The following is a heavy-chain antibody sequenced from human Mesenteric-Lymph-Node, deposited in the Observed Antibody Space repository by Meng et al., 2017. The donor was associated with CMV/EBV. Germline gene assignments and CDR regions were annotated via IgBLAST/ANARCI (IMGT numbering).Heavy chain of an antibody. CDR2: IAYDGSKK. J-gene: IGHJ4*02. CDR3: ARAGYPRSWYGEGFDY. Sequence: LSLTCAASGFTFSTYSMHWVRQAPGKGLEWVVVIAYDGSKKYYADSVKGRFTISRDNSKNTLDLQMSSLRAEDTAVYYCARAGYPRSWYGEGFDYWGQGTLVTVSS. CDR1: GFTFSTYS. D-gene: IGHD6-13*01. V-gene: IGHV3-30*04.